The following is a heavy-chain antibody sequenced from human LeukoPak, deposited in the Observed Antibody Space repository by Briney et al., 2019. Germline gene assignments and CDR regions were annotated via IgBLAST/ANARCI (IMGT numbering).Heavy chain of an antibody. CDR3: ARPSGWEYGFDP. Sequence: KSGGSLRLSCIASGFTFSRNWMHWVRQAPGKGLMWVSRISSDGSITNYADSVKGRFTISRDNAKNTLFLQMNSLRAEDTAVYYCARPSGWEYGFDPWGLGTLVTVSS. CDR2: ISSDGSIT. CDR1: GFTFSRNW. D-gene: IGHD1-26*01. V-gene: IGHV3-74*01. J-gene: IGHJ5*02.